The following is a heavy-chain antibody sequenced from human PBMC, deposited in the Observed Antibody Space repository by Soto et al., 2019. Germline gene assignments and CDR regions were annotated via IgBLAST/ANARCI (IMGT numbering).Heavy chain of an antibody. V-gene: IGHV4-39*01. D-gene: IGHD5-12*01. CDR1: GGSISSSFYY. J-gene: IGHJ4*02. CDR2: IYYSGST. Sequence: SETLSLTCTVSGGSISSSFYYWGWIRQPPGKGLEWIGSIYYSGSTYYNPSLKSRVTISVDTSENQFSLKLSSVTAADTAVYYCARHRRSGYEGSVAYWGQGTLVTVSS. CDR3: ARHRRSGYEGSVAY.